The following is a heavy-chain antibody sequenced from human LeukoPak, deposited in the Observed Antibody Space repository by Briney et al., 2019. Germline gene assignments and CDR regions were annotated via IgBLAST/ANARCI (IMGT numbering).Heavy chain of an antibody. CDR2: IDHSGST. V-gene: IGHV4-34*01. CDR3: ARTDVWFDP. Sequence: SETLSLTCAVYGGSFSGFYWNWIRQPPGKGLEWIGEIDHSGSTNYNPSLKSRVTISVDKSRNQFSLKLTSVTAADTAVYYCARTDVWFDPWGQGTLVTVSS. J-gene: IGHJ5*02. CDR1: GGSFSGFY.